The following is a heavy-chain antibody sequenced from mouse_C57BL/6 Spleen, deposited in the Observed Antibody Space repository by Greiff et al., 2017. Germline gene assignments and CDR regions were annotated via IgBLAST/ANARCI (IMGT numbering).Heavy chain of an antibody. CDR3: ARSLSYGSSYAMDY. J-gene: IGHJ4*01. D-gene: IGHD1-1*01. CDR2: IYPGSGST. V-gene: IGHV1-55*01. CDR1: GYTFTSYW. Sequence: QVQLQQPGAELVKPGASVKMSCTASGYTFTSYWITWVKQRPGQGLEWIGDIYPGSGSTNYNEKFKSKATLTVDTSSSTAYMQLSSLTSEDTAVYYCARSLSYGSSYAMDYWGQGTSVTVSS.